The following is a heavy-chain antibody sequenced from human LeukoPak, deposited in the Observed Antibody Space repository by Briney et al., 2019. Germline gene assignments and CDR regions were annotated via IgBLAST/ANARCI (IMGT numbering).Heavy chain of an antibody. J-gene: IGHJ4*02. D-gene: IGHD1-26*01. V-gene: IGHV4-39*02. CDR2: IYYSGST. CDR3: AIENGNFDY. Sequence: PSETLSLTCTVSGGSISSSSYYWGWIRQPPGKGLEWIGSIYYSGSTYYNPSLKSRVTISVGTSKNQFSLKLSSVTAADTAVYYCAIENGNFDYWGQGTLVTVSS. CDR1: GGSISSSSYY.